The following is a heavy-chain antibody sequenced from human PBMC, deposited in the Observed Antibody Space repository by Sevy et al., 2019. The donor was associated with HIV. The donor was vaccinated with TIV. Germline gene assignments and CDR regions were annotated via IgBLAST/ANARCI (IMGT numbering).Heavy chain of an antibody. CDR3: ARDYYGSGSYYEFVY. CDR1: GFSISSDYY. Sequence: SETLSLTCTVSGFSISSDYYWGWIRQPPGKGLEWIGSIYDGGSTYYNPSLKSRVTISIDTSKNQFSLKLSSVNAADTAVYYCARDYYGSGSYYEFVYWGQGTLVTVSS. CDR2: IYDGGST. J-gene: IGHJ4*02. D-gene: IGHD3-10*01. V-gene: IGHV4-38-2*02.